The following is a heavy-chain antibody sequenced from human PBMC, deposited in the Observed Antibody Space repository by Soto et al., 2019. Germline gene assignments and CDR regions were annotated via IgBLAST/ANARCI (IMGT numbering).Heavy chain of an antibody. V-gene: IGHV4-31*02. D-gene: IGHD3-3*01. CDR2: IYYTGST. J-gene: IGHJ5*02. Sequence: NPSETLSLTCTVSGGSINSGGYYWSWIRQHPGRGLEWIRYIYYTGSTYYNPSLKSRVTISLDTSKNQFSLKLGSVTAADTAVYYSARGRAGFFWRGRRDNWFDPWGHGTVAPVSS. CDR3: ARGRAGFFWRGRRDNWFDP. CDR1: GGSINSGGYY.